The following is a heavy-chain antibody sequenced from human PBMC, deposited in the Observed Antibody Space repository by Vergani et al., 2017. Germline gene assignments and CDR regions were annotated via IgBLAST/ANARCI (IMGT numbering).Heavy chain of an antibody. D-gene: IGHD6-19*01. J-gene: IGHJ3*02. Sequence: QVQLVQSGAEVKKPGASVKVSCKASGYTFTSYGISWVRQAPGQGLEWMGIINPSVGSTSYAQKFQGRVTMTRDTSTSTVYMELSSLRSEDTAVYYCARDLSVAGTGDAFDIWGQGTMVTVSS. CDR3: ARDLSVAGTGDAFDI. V-gene: IGHV1-46*01. CDR2: INPSVGST. CDR1: GYTFTSYG.